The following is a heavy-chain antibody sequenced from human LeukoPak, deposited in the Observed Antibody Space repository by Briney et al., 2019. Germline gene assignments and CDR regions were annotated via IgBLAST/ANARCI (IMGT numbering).Heavy chain of an antibody. V-gene: IGHV3-33*06. CDR2: IWYDGSNK. CDR1: GFTFSSYG. D-gene: IGHD6-13*01. Sequence: PGRSLRLSCAASGFTFSSYGMHWVRQAPGKGLEWVAVIWYDGSNKYYADSVKGRFTISRDSSKNTLYLQMNSLRAEDTAVYYCAKGGSSSWYKFDPWGQGTLVTVSS. CDR3: AKGGSSSWYKFDP. J-gene: IGHJ5*02.